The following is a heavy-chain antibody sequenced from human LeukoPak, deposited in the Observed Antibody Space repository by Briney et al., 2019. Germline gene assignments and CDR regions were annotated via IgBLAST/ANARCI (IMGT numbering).Heavy chain of an antibody. CDR3: ASEGRIQRSWFDP. J-gene: IGHJ5*02. CDR1: GGTFSSYA. V-gene: IGHV1-69*05. Sequence: SVKVSCKASGGTFSSYAISWVRQAPGQGLELMGRIIPIFGTANYAQKFQGRVTITTDESTSTAYMELSSLRSEDTAVYYCASEGRIQRSWFDPWGQGTLVTVSS. D-gene: IGHD5-18*01. CDR2: IIPIFGTA.